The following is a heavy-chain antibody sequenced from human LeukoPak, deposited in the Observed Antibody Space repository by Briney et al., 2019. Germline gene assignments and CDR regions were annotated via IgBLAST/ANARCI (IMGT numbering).Heavy chain of an antibody. CDR3: ARDRYYDSSGYIYFYGMDV. V-gene: IGHV1-18*01. J-gene: IGHJ6*02. Sequence: ASVKVSCKASGYTFTNYGFSWVRQAPGQGLEWMGWMIVYNENTNYALKFQGRLTMTTDTSTSTAYMELWGLRSDDTAVYYCARDRYYDSSGYIYFYGMDVWGQGTTVTVSS. CDR1: GYTFTNYG. D-gene: IGHD3-22*01. CDR2: MIVYNENT.